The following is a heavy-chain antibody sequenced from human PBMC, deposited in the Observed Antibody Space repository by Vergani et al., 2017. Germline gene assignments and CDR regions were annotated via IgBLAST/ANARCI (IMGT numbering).Heavy chain of an antibody. V-gene: IGHV3-23*01. CDR3: AKGPGYSSGGYWYFDL. J-gene: IGHJ2*01. Sequence: EMQLWESGGGLVKPGGSLRLSCVGSGFSFGNYAMSWVRQAPGKGLEWVAAIGGGGFGTFHADSVKGRFTVSRDNSKNTLFLQMKTLRADDTAVYYCAKGPGYSSGGYWYFDLWGRGTLVTVSS. CDR1: GFSFGNYA. D-gene: IGHD6-19*01. CDR2: IGGGGFGT.